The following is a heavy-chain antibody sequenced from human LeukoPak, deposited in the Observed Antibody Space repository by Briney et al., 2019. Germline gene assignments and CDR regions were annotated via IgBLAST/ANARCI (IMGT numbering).Heavy chain of an antibody. J-gene: IGHJ5*02. D-gene: IGHD2-15*01. CDR3: ARGRGWPRRYNWFDP. CDR1: GGSFSGYY. Sequence: SETLSLTCAVYGGSFSGYYWSWIRQPPGKGLEWIGEINHSGSTNYNPSLKSRVTISVDTSKNQFSLKLSSVTAADTAVYYCARGRGWPRRYNWFDPWGQGTLVTVSS. V-gene: IGHV4-34*01. CDR2: INHSGST.